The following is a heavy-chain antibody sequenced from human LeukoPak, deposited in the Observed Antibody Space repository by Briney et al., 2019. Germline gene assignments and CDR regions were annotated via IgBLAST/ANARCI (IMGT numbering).Heavy chain of an antibody. Sequence: GGSLRPSCAASGFTFSSYGMHWVRQAPGKGLEWVAVISYDGSNKYYADSVKGRFTISRDNSKNTLYLQMNSLRAEDTAVYYCAKDYERETGWGQGTLVTVSS. CDR2: ISYDGSNK. J-gene: IGHJ4*02. V-gene: IGHV3-30*18. CDR1: GFTFSSYG. CDR3: AKDYERETG. D-gene: IGHD3-3*01.